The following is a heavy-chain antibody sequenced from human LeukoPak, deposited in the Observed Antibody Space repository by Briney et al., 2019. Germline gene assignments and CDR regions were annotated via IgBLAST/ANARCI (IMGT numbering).Heavy chain of an antibody. Sequence: GGSLRLSCAASGFTFNDSYMTWVRQAPGKGLEWLSYINGSGDDTNYAHSVRGRFNISRDNAKNSLYLQMNSLRVEDTAVYYCARDPRTVRIWGQGTLVTVSS. V-gene: IGHV3-11*06. CDR2: INGSGDDT. D-gene: IGHD1-1*01. J-gene: IGHJ4*02. CDR1: GFTFNDSY. CDR3: ARDPRTVRI.